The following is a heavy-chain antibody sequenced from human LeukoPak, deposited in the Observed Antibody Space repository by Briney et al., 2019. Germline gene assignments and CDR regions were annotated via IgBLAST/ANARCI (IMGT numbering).Heavy chain of an antibody. CDR3: AREGDSSGYGTYYFDY. J-gene: IGHJ4*02. CDR1: GYTFTSYY. Sequence: ASVKVSCKASGYTFTSYYMHWVRQAPGQGLEWMGIINPSGGSTSYAQKFQGRVTMTRDTSTSTVYMELGSLRSEDTAVYYCAREGDSSGYGTYYFDYWGQGTLVTVSS. CDR2: INPSGGST. D-gene: IGHD3-22*01. V-gene: IGHV1-46*01.